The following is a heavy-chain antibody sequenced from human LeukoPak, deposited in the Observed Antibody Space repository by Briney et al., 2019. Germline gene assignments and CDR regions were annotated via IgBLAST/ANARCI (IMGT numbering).Heavy chain of an antibody. Sequence: PSETLSLTCAVYGGSFSGYYWSWIRQPPGKGLEWIGEINHSGSTNYNPSLKSRVTMSVDTSKNQFSLKLSSVTAADTAVYYCARDAPYYYGSGSFDYWGQGTLVTVSS. V-gene: IGHV4-34*01. D-gene: IGHD3-10*01. CDR2: INHSGST. J-gene: IGHJ4*02. CDR1: GGSFSGYY. CDR3: ARDAPYYYGSGSFDY.